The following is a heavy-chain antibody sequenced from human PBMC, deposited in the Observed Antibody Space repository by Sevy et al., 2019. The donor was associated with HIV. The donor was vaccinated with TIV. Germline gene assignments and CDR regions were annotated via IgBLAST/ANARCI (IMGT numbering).Heavy chain of an antibody. CDR3: AGLPNNYYDSSGSSGDDAFDN. J-gene: IGHJ3*02. Sequence: GGSLRLSCAASGFTFSSYGMHWVRQAPGKGLEWVAVIWHDGSNKHYADSVKGRFTISRDNSKNTLYLQMNSLRAEDTAVDDCAGLPNNYYDSSGSSGDDAFDNWGQGTMVTVSS. CDR1: GFTFSSYG. CDR2: IWHDGSNK. D-gene: IGHD3-22*01. V-gene: IGHV3-33*01.